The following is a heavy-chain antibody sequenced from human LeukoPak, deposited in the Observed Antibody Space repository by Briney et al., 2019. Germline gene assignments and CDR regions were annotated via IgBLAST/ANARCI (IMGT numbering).Heavy chain of an antibody. D-gene: IGHD5-18*01. CDR2: INHSGST. J-gene: IGHJ4*02. V-gene: IGHV4-34*01. CDR3: ARGYSSFDY. CDR1: GGSFSGYY. Sequence: SETLSLTCAVYGGSFSGYYWSWIRKPPGKGLEWIGEINHSGSTNYNPSLKSRVTISVDTSKNQFPLKLSSVTAADTAVYYCARGYSSFDYWGQGTLVTVSS.